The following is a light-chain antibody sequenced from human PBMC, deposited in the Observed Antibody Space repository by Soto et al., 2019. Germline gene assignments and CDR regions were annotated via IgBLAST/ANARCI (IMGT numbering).Light chain of an antibody. Sequence: QSVLTQPPSVSGAPGQRVTISCTGSSSNIGAGYDVHWYQQLPGTAPKLLIYANTNRPSGVPDRCSGSKSGTSASLAISGLQAEDEADYYCQSYDTSLSGFVVFAGGTKVTVL. CDR3: QSYDTSLSGFVV. V-gene: IGLV1-40*01. CDR1: SSNIGAGYD. J-gene: IGLJ2*01. CDR2: ANT.